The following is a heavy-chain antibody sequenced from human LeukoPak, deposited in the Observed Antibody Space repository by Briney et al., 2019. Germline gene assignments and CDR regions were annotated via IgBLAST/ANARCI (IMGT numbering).Heavy chain of an antibody. CDR2: INHSGST. J-gene: IGHJ1*01. CDR3: ARSSSSWYGSAEYFQH. CDR1: GGSFSGYY. V-gene: IGHV4-34*01. D-gene: IGHD6-13*01. Sequence: PSETLSLTCAVYGGSFSGYYWSWLRQPPGKGLEWIGEINHSGSTNYNPSLRSRVTISVDTSKNQFSLKLSSVTAADTAVYYCARSSSSWYGSAEYFQHWGQGTLVTVSS.